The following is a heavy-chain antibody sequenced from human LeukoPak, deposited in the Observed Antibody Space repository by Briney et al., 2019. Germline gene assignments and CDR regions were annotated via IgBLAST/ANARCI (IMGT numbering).Heavy chain of an antibody. CDR2: IRSKANSYAT. Sequence: GGSLRLSCAASGFTYIGSAMHGVGQACGKGREWFGRIRSKANSYATAYAASVKGRFTISRDDSKNTAHLQMNSLKTEDTAVYYCTTRPLFDYWGQGTLVTAAS. CDR1: GFTYIGSA. J-gene: IGHJ4*02. V-gene: IGHV3-73*01. CDR3: TTRPLFDY.